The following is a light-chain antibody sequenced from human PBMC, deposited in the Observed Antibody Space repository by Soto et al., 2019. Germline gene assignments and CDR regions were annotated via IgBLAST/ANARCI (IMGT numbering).Light chain of an antibody. CDR2: STS. V-gene: IGLV7-43*01. J-gene: IGLJ3*02. CDR3: LLYYGSGQPNWV. CDR1: TGAVTSGYY. Sequence: QTVVTQEPSLTVSPGGTVTLTCASSTGAVTSGYYPNWFQQKPGQPPRALIFSTSNRHSWTPARFSGSLLGGKAALSLSGXXXEDDAEYYCLLYYGSGQPNWVFGGGTKLTVL.